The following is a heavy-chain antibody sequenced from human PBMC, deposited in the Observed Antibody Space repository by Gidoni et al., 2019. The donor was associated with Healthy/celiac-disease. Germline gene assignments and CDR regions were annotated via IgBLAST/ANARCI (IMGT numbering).Heavy chain of an antibody. CDR3: ARDRIAVAGTGTYDY. Sequence: VQLVESGGGLVKPGGSLRLSCAASGFTFSRYSMNWVRQAPGKGLEWVSSISSSSSYIYYADSVKGRFTISRDNAKNSLYLQMNSLRAEDTAVYYCARDRIAVAGTGTYDYWGQGTLVTVSS. V-gene: IGHV3-21*01. D-gene: IGHD6-19*01. J-gene: IGHJ4*02. CDR1: GFTFSRYS. CDR2: ISSSSSYI.